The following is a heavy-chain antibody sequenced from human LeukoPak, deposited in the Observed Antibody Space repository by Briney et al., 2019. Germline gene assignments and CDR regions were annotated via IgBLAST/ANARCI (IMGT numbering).Heavy chain of an antibody. V-gene: IGHV3-23*01. Sequence: GGSLRLSCAASGFTFSSYSMSWVRQAPGKGLEWVSGTSDRGDYTYYADSVKGRFTISRDNGKSSLYLQMNSLRVEDTALYYCVRQFASWGQGTLVTVSS. CDR3: VRQFAS. J-gene: IGHJ4*02. CDR2: TSDRGDYT. CDR1: GFTFSSYS.